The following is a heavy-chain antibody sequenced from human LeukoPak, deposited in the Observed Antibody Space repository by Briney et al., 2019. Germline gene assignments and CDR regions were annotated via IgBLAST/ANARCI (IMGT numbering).Heavy chain of an antibody. V-gene: IGHV4-61*02. CDR3: ATDGMVRGPDAWFDS. CDR1: GGSISSGRYY. D-gene: IGHD3-10*01. CDR2: IYTRGST. Sequence: PSETLSLTCNVSGGSISSGRYYWSWIRQPAGKGLEWIGRIYTRGSTNYNPSLKSRVTMSVDTSKNQFSLKLSSVTAADTAVYYCATDGMVRGPDAWFDSWGQGTLVAVSS. J-gene: IGHJ5*01.